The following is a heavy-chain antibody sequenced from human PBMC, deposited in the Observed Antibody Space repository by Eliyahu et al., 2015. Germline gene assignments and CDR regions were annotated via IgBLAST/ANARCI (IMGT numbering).Heavy chain of an antibody. V-gene: IGHV4-59*08. CDR3: ARLDPRYGDYGDWYFDL. D-gene: IGHD4-17*01. Sequence: QVQLQESGPGLVKPSETLSLTCTVSGGSISSYYWSWIRQPPGKGLEWIGYIYYSGRTNYNPSLKSRVTISVDTSKNQFSLKLSSVTAADTAVYYCARLDPRYGDYGDWYFDLWGRGTLVTVSS. J-gene: IGHJ2*01. CDR1: GGSISSYY. CDR2: IYYSGRT.